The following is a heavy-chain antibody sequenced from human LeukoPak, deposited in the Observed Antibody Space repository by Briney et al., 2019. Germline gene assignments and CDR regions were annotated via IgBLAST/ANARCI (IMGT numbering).Heavy chain of an antibody. CDR1: GFTFSSYW. Sequence: GGSLRLSCAASGFTFSSYWMHWVRQAPGKGLVWVSRINSDGSSTSYADSVKGRFTISRDNAKNTLYLQMNSLRAEDTAVYYCARNGRMNVDTAMVHFDYWGQGTLVTVSS. D-gene: IGHD5-18*01. CDR3: ARNGRMNVDTAMVHFDY. V-gene: IGHV3-74*01. J-gene: IGHJ4*02. CDR2: INSDGSST.